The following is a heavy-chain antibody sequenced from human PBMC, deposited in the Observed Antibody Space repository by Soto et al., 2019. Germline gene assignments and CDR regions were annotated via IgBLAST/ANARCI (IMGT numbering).Heavy chain of an antibody. D-gene: IGHD5-12*01. CDR2: INPNSGGT. V-gene: IGHV1-2*04. CDR1: GYTFTVYY. Sequence: ASVKVSCKASGYTFTVYYMHWVRQAPGQGLEWMGWINPNSGGTNYAQKFQGWVTMTRDTSISTAYMELSRLRSDDTAVYYCARDSGVEMATISDYWGQGTLVTVSS. CDR3: ARDSGVEMATISDY. J-gene: IGHJ4*02.